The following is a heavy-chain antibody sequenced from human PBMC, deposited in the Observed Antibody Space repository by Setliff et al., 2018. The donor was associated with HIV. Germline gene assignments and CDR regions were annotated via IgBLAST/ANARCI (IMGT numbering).Heavy chain of an antibody. D-gene: IGHD3-22*01. CDR3: AREERYYDGKGALDY. CDR2: INSSGGST. CDR1: GYSFTSYY. Sequence: ASVKVSCKASGYSFTSYYMHWVRQAPGQGLEWMGIINSSGGSTSYAQKFQGRVTMTRDTSTSTAYMELSSLRSEDTAVYYCAREERYYDGKGALDYWGQGMLVTVSS. V-gene: IGHV1-46*01. J-gene: IGHJ4*02.